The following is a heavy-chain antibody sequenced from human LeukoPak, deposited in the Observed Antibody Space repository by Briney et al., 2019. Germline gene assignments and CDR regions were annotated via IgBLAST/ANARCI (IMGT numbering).Heavy chain of an antibody. V-gene: IGHV1-8*01. CDR1: GYTFTSYD. J-gene: IGHJ5*02. CDR3: ARSRPLGPVLGELSFPFDP. CDR2: MNPNSGNT. D-gene: IGHD3-16*02. Sequence: ASVRVSCKASGYTFTSYDINWVRQATGQGLEWMGWMNPNSGNTGYAQKFQGRVTMTRNTSISTAYMELSSLRSEDTAVYYCARSRPLGPVLGELSFPFDPWGQGTLVTVSS.